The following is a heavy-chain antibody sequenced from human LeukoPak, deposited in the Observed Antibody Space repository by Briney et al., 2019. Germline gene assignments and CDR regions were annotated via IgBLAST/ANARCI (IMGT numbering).Heavy chain of an antibody. D-gene: IGHD4-23*01. CDR2: IIPIFGRT. CDR3: ARPLRGGNDHSFDY. V-gene: IGHV1-69*01. CDR1: GGTFSNYA. J-gene: IGHJ4*02. Sequence: GSSVKVSCKASGGTFSNYAISWVRQAPGQGLEWMGGIIPIFGRTDYAQKFQGRVTITADESTSTAYMELSSLRSEDTAVYYCARPLRGGNDHSFDYWGQGTLVTVSS.